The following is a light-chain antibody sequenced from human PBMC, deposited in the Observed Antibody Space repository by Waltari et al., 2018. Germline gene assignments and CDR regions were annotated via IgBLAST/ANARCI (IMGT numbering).Light chain of an antibody. V-gene: IGKV1-39*01. J-gene: IGKJ4*01. CDR3: QQSYSLLRLT. Sequence: DIQMTQSPSSLSASVGDRVTITCRASQTFTSYLNWYQQKPGKAPKLLIYAASSLQSGVPSRFSGSGSGTDFTLTISSLLPEDFATYYCQQSYSLLRLTFGGGTKVDIK. CDR2: AAS. CDR1: QTFTSY.